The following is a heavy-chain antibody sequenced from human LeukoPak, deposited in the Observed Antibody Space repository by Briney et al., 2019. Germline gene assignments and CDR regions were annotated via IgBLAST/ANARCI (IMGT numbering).Heavy chain of an antibody. J-gene: IGHJ5*02. CDR2: ISGSGGST. Sequence: GGSLRLSCAASGFTFSIYAMSWVRQAPGKGLEWVSAISGSGGSTYYADSVKGRFTISRDNSKNTLYLQMNSLRAEDTAVYYCAKDGSSSWFRYWFDPWGQGTLVTVSS. D-gene: IGHD6-13*01. V-gene: IGHV3-23*01. CDR3: AKDGSSSWFRYWFDP. CDR1: GFTFSIYA.